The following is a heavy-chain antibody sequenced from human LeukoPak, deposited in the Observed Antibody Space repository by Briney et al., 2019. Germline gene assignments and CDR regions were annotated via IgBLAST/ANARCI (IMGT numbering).Heavy chain of an antibody. J-gene: IGHJ5*02. CDR3: AKKGVTMIVVSWFDP. CDR1: GFTFSSYA. V-gene: IGHV3-23*01. Sequence: GGSLRLSCAASGFTFSSYAVSWVRQAPVKGLEWVSIIGGSGGSTYYADSVKGRFTISRDNSKYTLYLQMNSLRAEDTAVYYCAKKGVTMIVVSWFDPWGQGTLVTVSS. D-gene: IGHD3-22*01. CDR2: IGGSGGST.